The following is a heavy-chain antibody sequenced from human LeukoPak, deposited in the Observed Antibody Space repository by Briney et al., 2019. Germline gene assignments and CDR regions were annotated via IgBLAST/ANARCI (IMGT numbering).Heavy chain of an antibody. CDR1: GFTFSSYG. D-gene: IGHD2-8*01. Sequence: PGGSLRLSCAASGFTFSSYGMHWVRQAPGKGLEWVAVISYVGSNKYYADSVKGRFAISRDNSKNTLYLQMNSLRAEDTAVYYCAKNGLPAMLDDFDIWGQGTMVTVSS. CDR3: AKNGLPAMLDDFDI. CDR2: ISYVGSNK. J-gene: IGHJ3*02. V-gene: IGHV3-30*18.